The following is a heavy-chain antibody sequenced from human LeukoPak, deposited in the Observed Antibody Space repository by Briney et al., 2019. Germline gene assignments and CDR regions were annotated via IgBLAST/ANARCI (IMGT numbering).Heavy chain of an antibody. J-gene: IGHJ3*02. CDR3: ANTKRAAFFTDAFDI. Sequence: PGGSLRLSCAASGFTFSSYAMSWVRQAPGKGLEWVSAISGSGGSTYYADSVKGRFTISRDNSKNTLYLQMNSLRAEDTAVYYCANTKRAAFFTDAFDIWGQGTMVAVSS. CDR2: ISGSGGST. V-gene: IGHV3-23*01. CDR1: GFTFSSYA. D-gene: IGHD3-16*01.